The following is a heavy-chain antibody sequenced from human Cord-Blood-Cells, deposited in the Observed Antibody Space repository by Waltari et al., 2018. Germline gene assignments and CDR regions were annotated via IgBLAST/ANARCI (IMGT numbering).Heavy chain of an antibody. CDR2: INPNSGGT. CDR3: ARGSGDTGYFDY. Sequence: QVQLVQSGAEVNKPGASVKVSCKASGATFTRHYLPWLRQAPGQGLEWMGWINPNSGGTNYAQKFQGRVTMTRDTSISTAYMELSRLRSDDTAVYYCARGSGDTGYFDYWGQGTLVTVSS. J-gene: IGHJ4*02. D-gene: IGHD7-27*01. CDR1: GATFTRHY. V-gene: IGHV1-2*02.